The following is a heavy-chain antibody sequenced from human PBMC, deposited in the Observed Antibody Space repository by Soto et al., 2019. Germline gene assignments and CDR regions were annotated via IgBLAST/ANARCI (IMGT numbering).Heavy chain of an antibody. CDR1: GGSISSYY. CDR2: IYYSGST. CDR3: ARDLGGDYEGYYYGMDV. J-gene: IGHJ6*02. D-gene: IGHD4-17*01. Sequence: SETLSLTCTVSGGSISSYYWSWIRQPPGKGLEWIGYIYYSGSTNYNPSLKSRVTISVDTSKNQFSLKLNSVTAADTAVYYCARDLGGDYEGYYYGMDVWGQGTTVTVSS. V-gene: IGHV4-59*01.